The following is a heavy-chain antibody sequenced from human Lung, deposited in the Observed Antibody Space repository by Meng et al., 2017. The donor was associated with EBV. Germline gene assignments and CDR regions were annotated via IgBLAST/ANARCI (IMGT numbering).Heavy chain of an antibody. D-gene: IGHD6-6*01. CDR3: ARVVAGRYNWFDP. Sequence: QVQLQESGPGLVKPSQTRSLTCTVSGGSISSGGYYWSWIRQHPGKGLEWIGYIYYSGSTYYNPSLKSLVTISVDTSKNQFSLKLSSVTAADTAVYYCARVVAGRYNWFDPWGQGTLVTVSS. V-gene: IGHV4-31*01. CDR1: GGSISSGGYY. J-gene: IGHJ5*02. CDR2: IYYSGST.